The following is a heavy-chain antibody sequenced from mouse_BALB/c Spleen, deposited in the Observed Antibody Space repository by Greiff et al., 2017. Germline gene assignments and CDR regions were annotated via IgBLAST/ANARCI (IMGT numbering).Heavy chain of an antibody. CDR3: AREEDGY. Sequence: DVKLVESGGGLVQPGGSRKLSCAASGFTFSDYGMAWVRQAPGKGPEWVAFISNLAYSIYYADTVTGRFTISRENAKNTLYLEMSSLRSEDTAMYYCAREEDGYWGQGTLVTVSA. V-gene: IGHV5-15*02. J-gene: IGHJ3*02. CDR2: ISNLAYSI. CDR1: GFTFSDYG.